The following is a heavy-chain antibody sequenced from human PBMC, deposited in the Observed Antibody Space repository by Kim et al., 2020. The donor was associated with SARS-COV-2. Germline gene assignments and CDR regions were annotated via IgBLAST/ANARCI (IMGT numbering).Heavy chain of an antibody. V-gene: IGHV1-8*01. D-gene: IGHD3-22*01. CDR2: MNPNSGNT. CDR1: GYTFTSYD. Sequence: ASVKVSCKASGYTFTSYDINWVRQATGQGLEWMGWMNPNSGNTGYAQKFQGRVTMTRNTSISTAYMELSSLRSEDTAVYYCARGRRRGLLRYYYYGMDIWGQGTTVTVSS. J-gene: IGHJ6*02. CDR3: ARGRRRGLLRYYYYGMDI.